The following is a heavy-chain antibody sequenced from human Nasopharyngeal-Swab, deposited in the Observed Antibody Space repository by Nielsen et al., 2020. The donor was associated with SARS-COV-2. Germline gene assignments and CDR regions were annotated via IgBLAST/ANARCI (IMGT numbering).Heavy chain of an antibody. Sequence: GESLKISCAASGFTFSSYAMSWVRQAPGKGLEWVSAISGSGGSTYYADSVKGRLTISRGNSKNTLYLQMNSLRAEDTAVYYCAKDSTMVRGRGGFDPWGQGTLVTVSS. CDR3: AKDSTMVRGRGGFDP. D-gene: IGHD3-10*01. CDR2: ISGSGGST. J-gene: IGHJ5*02. CDR1: GFTFSSYA. V-gene: IGHV3-23*01.